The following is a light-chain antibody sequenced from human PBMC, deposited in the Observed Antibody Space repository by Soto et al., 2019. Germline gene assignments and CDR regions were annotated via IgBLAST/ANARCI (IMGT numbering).Light chain of an antibody. V-gene: IGKV3-20*01. CDR2: SAS. CDR1: QNLGTLY. Sequence: EIVLTQSPGTLSLSPGERGTLSCRASQNLGTLYLAWFQQKSGQAPRLLIYSASRRATGIPDRFTGSGSGTDFTLTINRVEPEDFAVYYCQQRSSWLTFGGGTKVDI. J-gene: IGKJ4*01. CDR3: QQRSSWLT.